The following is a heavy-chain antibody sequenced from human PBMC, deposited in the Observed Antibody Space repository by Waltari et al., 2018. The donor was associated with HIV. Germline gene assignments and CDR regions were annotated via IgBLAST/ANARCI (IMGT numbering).Heavy chain of an antibody. J-gene: IGHJ4*02. CDR1: GFTFRHYW. V-gene: IGHV3-74*02. CDR2: INSDGSST. Sequence: EVQLVESGGGLVQPGGSLRLSCAASGFTFRHYWLHWLRQVPGKGLIWVSRINSDGSSTSYADSVKGRFTISRDNAKNTLYLQMNSLRAEDTAVYYCATSRTFDYWGQGTLVTVSS. CDR3: ATSRTFDY.